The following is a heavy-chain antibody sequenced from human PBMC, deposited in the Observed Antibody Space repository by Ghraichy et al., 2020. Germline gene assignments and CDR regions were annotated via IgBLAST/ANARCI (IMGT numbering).Heavy chain of an antibody. CDR1: GGSFSGYY. CDR3: ARVGYSYGYLDY. D-gene: IGHD5-18*01. Sequence: SETLSLTCAVCGGSFSGYYWSWIRQPPVKVLEWIGEINHSGSTNYNPSLKSRVTISVDTSKNQFSLKLSSVTAADTAVYYCARVGYSYGYLDYWGQGTLVTVSS. J-gene: IGHJ4*02. V-gene: IGHV4-34*01. CDR2: INHSGST.